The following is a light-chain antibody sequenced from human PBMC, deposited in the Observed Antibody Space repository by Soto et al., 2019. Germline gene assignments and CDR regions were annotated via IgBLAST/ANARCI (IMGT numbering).Light chain of an antibody. CDR2: AAT. CDR1: RDINTW. J-gene: IGKJ3*01. V-gene: IGKV1-12*02. Sequence: DIQMTQSPSSVSASVGDRVTITCRASRDINTWVAWYQQKPGKAPKLLIDAATTVQSGVPSRFSGSGSATDFTLTISSLQPEDSGTYYCQLAYSVPFAFGPGTKVDLK. CDR3: QLAYSVPFA.